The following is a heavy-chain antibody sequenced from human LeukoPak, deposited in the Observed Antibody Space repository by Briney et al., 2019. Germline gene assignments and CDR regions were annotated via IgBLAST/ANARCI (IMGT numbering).Heavy chain of an antibody. CDR2: IRNKANSYTT. Sequence: PGGSLRLSCAASGFTFSDHYMDWVRQAPGKGLDWVGRIRNKANSYTTEYAASVKGRFTISRDDSKNTAYLQMNSLKTEDTAVYYCTVPLGVWRSHDATKSYYYYYMDVWGKGTTVTVSS. CDR1: GFTFSDHY. CDR3: TVPLGVWRSHDATKSYYYYYMDV. D-gene: IGHD6-13*01. J-gene: IGHJ6*03. V-gene: IGHV3-72*01.